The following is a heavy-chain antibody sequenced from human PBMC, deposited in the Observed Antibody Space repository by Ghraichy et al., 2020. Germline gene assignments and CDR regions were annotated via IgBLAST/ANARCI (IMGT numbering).Heavy chain of an antibody. Sequence: SETLSLTCTVSGGSISSGSYYWSWIRQPAGKGLEWIGRIYTSGSTNYNPSLKSRVTISVDTSKNQFSLKLSSVTAADTAVYYCAREVVGATGEDWFDPWGQGTLVNVPP. J-gene: IGHJ5*02. CDR2: IYTSGST. V-gene: IGHV4-61*02. CDR3: AREVVGATGEDWFDP. CDR1: GGSISSGSYY. D-gene: IGHD1-26*01.